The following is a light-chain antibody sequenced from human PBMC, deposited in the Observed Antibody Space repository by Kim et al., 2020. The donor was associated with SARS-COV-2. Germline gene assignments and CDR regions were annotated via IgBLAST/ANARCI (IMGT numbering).Light chain of an antibody. CDR1: QSLVYSDGITC. V-gene: IGKV2-30*01. CDR2: QVS. CDR3: MQGTNWPYT. J-gene: IGKJ2*01. Sequence: DVVMTQSPLSLPVTVGQPASISCTSSQSLVYSDGITCLNWFQQRPGQPPRRLIYQVSNRDSGVPRRFSGSGSGTDFTLRISRVEAEDVGIYYCMQGTNWPYTFGQGTKLEI.